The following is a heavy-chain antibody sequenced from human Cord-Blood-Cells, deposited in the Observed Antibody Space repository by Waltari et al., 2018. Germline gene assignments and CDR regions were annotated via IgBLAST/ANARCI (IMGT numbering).Heavy chain of an antibody. CDR2: IYYSGST. D-gene: IGHD6-19*01. J-gene: IGHJ4*02. CDR3: ARQYSSGWYFDY. Sequence: QLQLQESGPGLVKPSETLSLTCTVSGGSISSSSYYWGWIRQPPGKGLEWIGSIYYSGSTYYNPSLKCRVTLSVDTSKNQFSLKLSSVTAADTAVYYCARQYSSGWYFDYWGQGTLVTVSS. CDR1: GGSISSSSYY. V-gene: IGHV4-39*01.